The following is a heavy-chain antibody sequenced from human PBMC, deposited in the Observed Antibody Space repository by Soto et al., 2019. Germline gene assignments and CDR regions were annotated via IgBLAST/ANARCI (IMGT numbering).Heavy chain of an antibody. V-gene: IGHV3-23*04. CDR3: SKGWGGLGSLTHRFDV. CDR1: GFTFNNYA. Sequence: EVQLVESGGGLVQPGGSLRLSCVASGFTFNNYAMTWVRQAPGKGLEWVSDISGGGDTTSYADSVKGRFTVSRDGSKNWLYLQMISLRDEDAALYDCSKGWGGLGSLTHRFDVWGQGTLVIVSS. J-gene: IGHJ4*02. CDR2: ISGGGDTT. D-gene: IGHD3-16*01.